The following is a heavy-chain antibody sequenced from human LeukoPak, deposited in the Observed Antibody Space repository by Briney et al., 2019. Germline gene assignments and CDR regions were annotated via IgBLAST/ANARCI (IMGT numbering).Heavy chain of an antibody. V-gene: IGHV3-30*02. D-gene: IGHD6-19*01. Sequence: PGGSLRLSCAASGFTFSSYGMHWVRQAPGKGLEWVVFIRYDGSNKYYADSVKGRFTISRDNSKNTLYLQMNSLRAEDTAVYYCAKVRTSSGWYYYYYYYMDVWGKGTTVTISS. CDR1: GFTFSSYG. CDR2: IRYDGSNK. J-gene: IGHJ6*03. CDR3: AKVRTSSGWYYYYYYYMDV.